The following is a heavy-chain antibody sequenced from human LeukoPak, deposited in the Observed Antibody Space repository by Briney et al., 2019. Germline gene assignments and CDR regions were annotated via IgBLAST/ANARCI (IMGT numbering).Heavy chain of an antibody. D-gene: IGHD3-22*01. CDR1: GGTFSSYA. CDR3: ARGAYYYDSSGYYYHLYAFDI. CDR2: ISAYNGNT. Sequence: ASVTVSCTASGGTFSSYAISWVRQAPGQGLEWMGWISAYNGNTDYAQKLQGRVTMTTDTSTSTAYMELRSLRSDDTAVYYCARGAYYYDSSGYYYHLYAFDIWGQGTMVTVSS. J-gene: IGHJ3*02. V-gene: IGHV1-18*01.